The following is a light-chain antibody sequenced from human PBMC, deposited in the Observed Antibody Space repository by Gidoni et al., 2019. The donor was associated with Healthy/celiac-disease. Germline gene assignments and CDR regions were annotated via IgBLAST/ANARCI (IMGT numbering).Light chain of an antibody. CDR1: QSVSSY. Sequence: EIVLTQSPATLSWSPGERATLSCRASQSVSSYLAWYQQKPGQAPRRLIYDASNRATGIPARFSGSGSGTDFTLTISSLEPEDFAVYYCQQRSNWPPNTFGEGTRLEIK. J-gene: IGKJ5*01. CDR3: QQRSNWPPNT. CDR2: DAS. V-gene: IGKV3-11*01.